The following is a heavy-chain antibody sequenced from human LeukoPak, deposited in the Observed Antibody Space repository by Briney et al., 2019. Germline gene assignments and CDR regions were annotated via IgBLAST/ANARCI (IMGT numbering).Heavy chain of an antibody. D-gene: IGHD2-15*01. CDR1: GFTFSSYA. V-gene: IGHV3-23*01. J-gene: IGHJ6*02. CDR2: ISGSGGST. CDR3: AKYCSGGSHHYYYGMDV. Sequence: GGSLRLSCAASGFTFSSYAMSWVRQAPGKGLEWVSAISGSGGSTYYADSVKGRFTISRDNSKNTLYLQMNSLRAEDTAVYYCAKYCSGGSHHYYYGMDVWGQGTTVTVSS.